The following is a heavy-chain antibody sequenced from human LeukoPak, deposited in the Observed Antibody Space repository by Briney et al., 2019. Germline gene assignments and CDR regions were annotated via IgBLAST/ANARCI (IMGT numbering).Heavy chain of an antibody. CDR3: ARGHSSGNPDPFDY. J-gene: IGHJ4*02. Sequence: PGGSLRLSCAASGFTVSSSYMSWVRQAPGKGLEWVSVIYSGGSTHYADSVKGRFTITRDNAKNTLYLQMNSLRAEDTAVYYCARGHSSGNPDPFDYWGQGTLVTVSS. D-gene: IGHD3-22*01. V-gene: IGHV3-53*01. CDR2: IYSGGST. CDR1: GFTVSSSY.